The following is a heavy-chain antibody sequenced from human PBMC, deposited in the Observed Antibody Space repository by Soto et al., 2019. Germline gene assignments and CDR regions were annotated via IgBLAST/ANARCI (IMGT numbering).Heavy chain of an antibody. CDR2: IIPIFGSA. J-gene: IGHJ4*02. CDR1: GGTFNSYI. V-gene: IGHV1-69*13. Sequence: VKVSCKTSGGTFNSYIITWVRQAPGQGLEWMGGIIPIFGSADYAPKLQGRVTITADESTSTAYMELSSLRSEDTAVYYCARAFASNKYYFDSWGQGTQVTVSS. CDR3: ARAFASNKYYFDS. D-gene: IGHD3-3*02.